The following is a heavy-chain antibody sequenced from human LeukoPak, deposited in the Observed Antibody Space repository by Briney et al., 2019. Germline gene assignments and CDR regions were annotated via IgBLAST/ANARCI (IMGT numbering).Heavy chain of an antibody. CDR1: RFTFSRFS. Sequence: GGSLRLSCAASRFTFSRFSMSWVRQAPGKGLEWVSAISGSGGSTYYADSVKGRFTISRDNSKNTLYLQMNSLRAEDTAVYYCAKGAYYDSSGYRLFDYWSQGTLVTVSS. V-gene: IGHV3-23*01. CDR3: AKGAYYDSSGYRLFDY. D-gene: IGHD3-22*01. J-gene: IGHJ4*02. CDR2: ISGSGGST.